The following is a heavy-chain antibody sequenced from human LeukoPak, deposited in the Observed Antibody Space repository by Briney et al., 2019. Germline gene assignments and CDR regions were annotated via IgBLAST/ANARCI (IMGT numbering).Heavy chain of an antibody. V-gene: IGHV1-8*01. CDR1: GYTFTSYD. J-gene: IGHJ5*02. D-gene: IGHD2-15*01. Sequence: GASVKVSCKASGYTFTSYDINWVRQATGQGLEWMGWMNPNSGNTGYAQEFQGRVTMTRNTSISTAYMELSSLRSEDTAVYYCARVPPYCSGGSCYSRARSDPWGQGTLVTVSS. CDR3: ARVPPYCSGGSCYSRARSDP. CDR2: MNPNSGNT.